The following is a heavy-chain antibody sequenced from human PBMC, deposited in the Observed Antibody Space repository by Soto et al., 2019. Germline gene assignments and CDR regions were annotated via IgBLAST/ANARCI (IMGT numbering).Heavy chain of an antibody. Sequence: EVQLVESGGGLVQPGGSLRLSCAASGFTFRNYDMNWVRQAPGKGLEWVSYISGGGGIFYYTDSVRDRFTISRDNAKNSLYLQHNNVRVEDTAVYFCATGPYFDWLASPDHALDVWGQGTKVTVSS. CDR3: ATGPYFDWLASPDHALDV. CDR1: GFTFRNYD. V-gene: IGHV3-48*01. D-gene: IGHD3-9*01. J-gene: IGHJ3*01. CDR2: ISGGGGIF.